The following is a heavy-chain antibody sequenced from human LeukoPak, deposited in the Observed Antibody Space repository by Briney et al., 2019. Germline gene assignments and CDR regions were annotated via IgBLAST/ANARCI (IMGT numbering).Heavy chain of an antibody. CDR3: ALTGDNYYYYGMDV. CDR1: GFTFSSYA. J-gene: IGHJ6*02. V-gene: IGHV3-23*01. Sequence: GGSLRLSCAASGFTFSSYAMSWVRQAPGKGLEWVSAISGSGGSTYYADSVKGRFTISRDNSKNTLYLQMNSLRAEDTAVYYCALTGDNYYYYGMDVWGQGTTVTVSS. CDR2: ISGSGGST. D-gene: IGHD7-27*01.